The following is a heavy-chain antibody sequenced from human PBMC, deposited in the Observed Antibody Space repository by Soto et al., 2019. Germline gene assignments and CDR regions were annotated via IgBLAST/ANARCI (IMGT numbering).Heavy chain of an antibody. V-gene: IGHV4-34*01. CDR3: ARGMGTPKLRGYFDY. Sequence: SETLSLTCAVYGGSFSGYYWSWIRQPPGKGLEWIGEINHSGSTNYNPSLKSRVTISVDTSKNQFSLKLSSVTAADTAVYYCARGMGTPKLRGYFDYWGQGTLVTVSS. J-gene: IGHJ4*02. CDR2: INHSGST. CDR1: GGSFSGYY. D-gene: IGHD7-27*01.